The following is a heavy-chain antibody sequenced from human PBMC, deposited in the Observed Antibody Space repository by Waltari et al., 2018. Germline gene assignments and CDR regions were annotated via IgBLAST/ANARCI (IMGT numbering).Heavy chain of an antibody. J-gene: IGHJ4*02. Sequence: QVQLQESGPGLVKPSETLSLTCTVSGGSISSPYWSWIRQPPGKGLEWIGYIYYSGSTNHNPSLKSRVTISVDTSKNQFSLKLSSVTAADTAVYYCARVVYGGWYLNWGQGTLVTVSS. CDR2: IYYSGST. CDR3: ARVVYGGWYLN. D-gene: IGHD6-19*01. CDR1: GGSISSPY. V-gene: IGHV4-59*11.